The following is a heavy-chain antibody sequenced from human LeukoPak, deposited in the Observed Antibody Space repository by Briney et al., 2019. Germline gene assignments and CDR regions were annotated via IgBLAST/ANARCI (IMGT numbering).Heavy chain of an antibody. D-gene: IGHD3-16*01. V-gene: IGHV4-39*07. Sequence: KPSETLSLTCSVSDVSISNNGRYWAWIRQSPGKGLEWIGSVYHSGSTYYNPSLKGRVTISIDTSKNQFSLKLTSVTAADTAVYYCARDYDYIDYWGQGTLVTVSS. CDR3: ARDYDYIDY. CDR1: DVSISNNGRY. J-gene: IGHJ4*02. CDR2: VYHSGST.